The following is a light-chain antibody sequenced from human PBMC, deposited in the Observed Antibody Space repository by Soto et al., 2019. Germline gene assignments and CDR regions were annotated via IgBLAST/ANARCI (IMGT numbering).Light chain of an antibody. J-gene: IGKJ1*01. CDR1: QSVISNF. Sequence: EVVLTQSPGTLSLSPGESATLSCRASQSVISNFLAWYQQKPAQAPRLLIYDTSNRATGLPARFSGSGSGTDFTLTISRLEPDDFAVYYCQQNGALPPTFGQGTKVEIK. CDR3: QQNGALPPT. V-gene: IGKV3-20*01. CDR2: DTS.